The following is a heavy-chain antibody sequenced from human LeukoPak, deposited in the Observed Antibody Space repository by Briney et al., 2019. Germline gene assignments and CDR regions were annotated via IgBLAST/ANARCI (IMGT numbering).Heavy chain of an antibody. D-gene: IGHD6-13*01. CDR1: GGSFSGYY. V-gene: IGHV4-34*01. CDR2: INHSGST. CDR3: ARSSWYVDFDY. Sequence: SETLSLTCAVYGGSFSGYYWSWIRQPPEKGLEWIGEINHSGSTNYNPSLKSRVTISVDTSKNQFSLKLSSMTAADTAVYYCARSSWYVDFDYWGHGTLVTVSS. J-gene: IGHJ4*01.